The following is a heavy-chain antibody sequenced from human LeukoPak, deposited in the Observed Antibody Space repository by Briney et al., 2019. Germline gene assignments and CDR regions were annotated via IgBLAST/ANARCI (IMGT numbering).Heavy chain of an antibody. D-gene: IGHD5/OR15-5a*01. V-gene: IGHV4-59*12. CDR1: GGSISSYY. CDR2: TYYSGST. CDR3: ARVAIYLYYYGMDV. Sequence: SETLSLTCTVSGGSISSYYWSWIRQPPGKGLEWIGYTYYSGSTNYNPSLKSRVTISVDTSKNQFSLKLSSVTAADTAVYYCARVAIYLYYYGMDVWGQGTTVTVSS. J-gene: IGHJ6*02.